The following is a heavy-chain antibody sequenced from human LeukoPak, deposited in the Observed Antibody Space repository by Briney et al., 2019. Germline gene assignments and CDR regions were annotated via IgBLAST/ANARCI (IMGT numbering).Heavy chain of an antibody. CDR2: IYYSGST. V-gene: IGHV4-30-4*01. D-gene: IGHD4-17*01. CDR1: GGSISSGDYY. J-gene: IGHJ4*02. Sequence: PSETLSLTCTVSGGSISSGDYYWSWIRQPPGKGLEWIGYIYYSGSTYYNPSLKSRVTISVDTSKNQFSLKLNSVAAADTAVYYCARDGVGELYYFDYWGQGTLVTVSS. CDR3: ARDGVGELYYFDY.